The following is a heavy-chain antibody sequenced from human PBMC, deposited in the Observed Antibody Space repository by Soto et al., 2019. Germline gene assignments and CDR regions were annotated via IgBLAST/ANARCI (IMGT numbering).Heavy chain of an antibody. CDR1: GGSITSTGYY. V-gene: IGHV4-39*01. CDR3: ARLHRISPNCVPLDP. Sequence: SETLSLTCTVSGGSITSTGYYWGWIRQPPGKGLEWIGSIYYSGSTSYNPSLQSRVTMSVDTSKNQLSLKVSSVTAADTAVYYGARLHRISPNCVPLDPWGQGTLVTV. J-gene: IGHJ5*02. CDR2: IYYSGST. D-gene: IGHD3-3*02.